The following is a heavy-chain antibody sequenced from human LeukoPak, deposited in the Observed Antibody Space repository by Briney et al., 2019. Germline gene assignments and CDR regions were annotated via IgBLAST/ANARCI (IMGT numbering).Heavy chain of an antibody. J-gene: IGHJ4*02. CDR1: GGSISSSSYY. V-gene: IGHV4-39*07. D-gene: IGHD3-10*01. CDR2: MYYSGST. CDR3: ARGALLWFGAKMEYYFDS. Sequence: SETLSLTCTVSGGSISSSSYYWGWLRQPPGKGLEWIGSMYYSGSTYYHPSLKSRVTISVDTSNNQFSLKLSSVTAADTAVYYCARGALLWFGAKMEYYFDSWGQGTPLTVSS.